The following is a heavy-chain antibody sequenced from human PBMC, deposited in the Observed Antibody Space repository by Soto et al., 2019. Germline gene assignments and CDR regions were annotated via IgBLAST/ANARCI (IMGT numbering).Heavy chain of an antibody. V-gene: IGHV3-21*01. J-gene: IGHJ4*02. Sequence: GGSLRLSCAASGFTVSSYSMNWVRQARGKGLEWVSSISSSSSYIYYADSVKGRFTISRDNAKNTLYLQMNTLTAEDTAVYYCTRGPRPTSVGTGAYWGQGTLVTVSS. CDR2: ISSSSSYI. CDR3: TRGPRPTSVGTGAY. D-gene: IGHD3-10*01. CDR1: GFTVSSYS.